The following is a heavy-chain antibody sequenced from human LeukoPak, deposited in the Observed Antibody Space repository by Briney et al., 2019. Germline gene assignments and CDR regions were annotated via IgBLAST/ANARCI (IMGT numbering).Heavy chain of an antibody. D-gene: IGHD6-19*01. Sequence: GGSLRLSCTASGLTFGDYAMSWFRQAPGKGLEWVGFIRSKAYGGTTAYAASVKGRFTISRDDSKSIAYLQMNSLKTEDTAVYYCTRHPPGIAVAGTREEDWGQGALVTVSS. CDR1: GLTFGDYA. V-gene: IGHV3-49*03. CDR3: TRHPPGIAVAGTREED. CDR2: IRSKAYGGTT. J-gene: IGHJ4*02.